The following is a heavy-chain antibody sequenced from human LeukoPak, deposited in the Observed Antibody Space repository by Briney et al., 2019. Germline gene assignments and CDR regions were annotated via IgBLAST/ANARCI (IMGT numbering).Heavy chain of an antibody. CDR2: MNPNSGNT. V-gene: IGHV1-8*02. CDR1: GYTFTGYY. D-gene: IGHD1-26*01. CDR3: ARIVGATSY. Sequence: ASVKVSCKASGYTFTGYYMHWVRQAPGQGLEWMGWMNPNSGNTGYAQKFQGRVTMTRNTSISTAYMELSSLRSEDTAVYYCARIVGATSYWGQGTLVTVSS. J-gene: IGHJ4*02.